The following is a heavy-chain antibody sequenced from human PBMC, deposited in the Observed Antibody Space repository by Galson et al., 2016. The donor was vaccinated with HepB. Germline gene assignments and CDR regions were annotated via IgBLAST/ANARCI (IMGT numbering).Heavy chain of an antibody. CDR1: GGSVISDNYF. Sequence: ETLSLTCTVSGGSVISDNYFWSWIRQPPGKGLEWIGFIQYSGNTNCNASLRSRVTISIDTSKNQFALKWSSVTAADTSIFYCARDQHGNYLAYWGLGALVAVSS. J-gene: IGHJ4*02. D-gene: IGHD1-26*01. CDR3: ARDQHGNYLAY. CDR2: IQYSGNT. V-gene: IGHV4-61*01.